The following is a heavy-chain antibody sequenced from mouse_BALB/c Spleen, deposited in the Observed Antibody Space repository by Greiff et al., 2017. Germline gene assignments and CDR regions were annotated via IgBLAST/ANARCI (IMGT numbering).Heavy chain of an antibody. CDR2: INPSTGYT. CDR1: GYTFTSYW. CDR3: ARDGGTTASWFAY. D-gene: IGHD1-2*01. V-gene: IGHV1-7*01. J-gene: IGHJ3*01. Sequence: QVQLKQSGAELAKPGASVKMSCKASGYTFTSYWMHWVKQRPGQGLEWIGYINPSTGYTEYNQKFKDKATLTADKSSSTAYMQLSSLTSEDSAVYYCARDGGTTASWFAYWGQGTLVTVSA.